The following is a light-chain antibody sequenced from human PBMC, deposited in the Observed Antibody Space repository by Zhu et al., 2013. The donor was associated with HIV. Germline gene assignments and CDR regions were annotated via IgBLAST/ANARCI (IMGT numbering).Light chain of an antibody. Sequence: ELVLTQSPGTLSVSPGERVTLSCRASQSFTSHYLAWYQQKPGQAPRLLVHGASSRAIGIPDRFNGGGSGTEFTLTISRLEPEDSAVYYCQHYGRSPPMYTFGQGTKLEI. CDR2: GAS. CDR1: QSFTSHY. J-gene: IGKJ2*01. CDR3: QHYGRSPPMYT. V-gene: IGKV3-20*01.